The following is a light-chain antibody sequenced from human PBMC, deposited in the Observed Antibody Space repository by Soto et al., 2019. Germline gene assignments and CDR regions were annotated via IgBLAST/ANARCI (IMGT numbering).Light chain of an antibody. CDR2: SAS. CDR3: QQSYSTLFT. Sequence: DIQMTQSPSSLSASVGDRVTITWRASQTIKNYLNWYQQTPGKAPKVLLYSASSLQSGVPSRFSGAGSGTDFTLTISSLQPEDVATSYCQQSYSTLFTFGPGTKVDIK. J-gene: IGKJ3*01. V-gene: IGKV1-39*01. CDR1: QTIKNY.